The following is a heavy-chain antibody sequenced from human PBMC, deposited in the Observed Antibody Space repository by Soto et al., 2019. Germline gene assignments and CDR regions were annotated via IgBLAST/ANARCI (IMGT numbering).Heavy chain of an antibody. V-gene: IGHV3-11*06. CDR3: ARVAVVAAAGTSDY. Sequence: GGSLRLSCAASGFTFSDYYMSWIRQVPGKGLEWVAYISGTSDSIPYADSVKGRFTISRDNTKNSLYLQMNSLRVEDTAVYYCARVAVVAAAGTSDYWGQGTLVTVSS. CDR1: GFTFSDYY. CDR2: ISGTSDSI. J-gene: IGHJ4*02. D-gene: IGHD6-13*01.